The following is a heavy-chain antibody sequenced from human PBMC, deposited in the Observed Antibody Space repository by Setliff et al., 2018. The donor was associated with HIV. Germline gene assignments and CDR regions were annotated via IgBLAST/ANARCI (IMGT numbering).Heavy chain of an antibody. CDR3: ARDRCNSVSCYLYNWFDP. V-gene: IGHV1-3*04. CDR1: GYTFSQYP. Sequence: ASVKVSCKASGYTFSQYPMHWVRQAPGQRPEWMGWINTGNGNTKYSQKFRDRVTITRDSSADTVYMELNSLRSEDTAVYYCARDRCNSVSCYLYNWFDPWGQGTLVTVSS. D-gene: IGHD2-2*01. CDR2: INTGNGNT. J-gene: IGHJ5*02.